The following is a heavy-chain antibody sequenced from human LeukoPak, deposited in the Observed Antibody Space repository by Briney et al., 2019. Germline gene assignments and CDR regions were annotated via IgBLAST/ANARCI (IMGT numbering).Heavy chain of an antibody. J-gene: IGHJ4*02. CDR1: GFTFGHYW. Sequence: GGSLRLSCAVSGFTFGHYWMSWVRQAPGRGLEWVANIKDDGIETYYVDSVKGRFTISRDNARNSLYLQMDSLRVEDTAVYYCARNGLAANGYFDYWGQGTLVSVSS. D-gene: IGHD2-8*01. V-gene: IGHV3-7*01. CDR3: ARNGLAANGYFDY. CDR2: IKDDGIET.